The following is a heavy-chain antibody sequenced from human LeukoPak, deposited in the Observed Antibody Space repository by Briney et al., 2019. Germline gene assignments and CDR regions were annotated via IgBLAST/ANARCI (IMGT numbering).Heavy chain of an antibody. CDR1: GGSISSYY. J-gene: IGHJ3*02. CDR2: IYYSGST. Sequence: PSETLSLTCTVSGGSISSYYWSWIRQPPGKGLEWIGYIYYSGSTNYNPSLKSRVTISVDTSKIQFSLKLSSVTAADTAVYYCAGLGSPWDAFDIWGQGTMVTVSS. CDR3: AGLGSPWDAFDI. V-gene: IGHV4-59*08.